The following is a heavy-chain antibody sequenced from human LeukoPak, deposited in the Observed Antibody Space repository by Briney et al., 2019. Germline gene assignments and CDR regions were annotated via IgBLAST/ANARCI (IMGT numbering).Heavy chain of an antibody. Sequence: TGGPRRLSGAAFGFTSSSYEMNWVGRPPGKGLEWVSYISSSGSTIYYADSVKGRFTISRDNAKNSLYLQMNSLRAEDTAVYYCAELGITMIGGVWGKGTTVTISS. CDR3: AELGITMIGGV. D-gene: IGHD3-10*02. J-gene: IGHJ6*04. CDR2: ISSSGSTI. V-gene: IGHV3-48*03. CDR1: GFTSSSYE.